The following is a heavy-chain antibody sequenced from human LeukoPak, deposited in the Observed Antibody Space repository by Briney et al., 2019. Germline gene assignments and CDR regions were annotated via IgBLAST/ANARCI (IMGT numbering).Heavy chain of an antibody. Sequence: PSETLSLTCTVSGGSISSGGYYWSWIRQPPGKGLEWIGEINHSGSTNYNPSLKSRVTISVDTSKNQYSLKLSSVTAADTAVYYCARTPVQLERPDYWGQGTLVTVSS. CDR2: INHSGST. CDR1: GGSISSGGYY. J-gene: IGHJ4*02. V-gene: IGHV4-39*07. CDR3: ARTPVQLERPDY. D-gene: IGHD1-1*01.